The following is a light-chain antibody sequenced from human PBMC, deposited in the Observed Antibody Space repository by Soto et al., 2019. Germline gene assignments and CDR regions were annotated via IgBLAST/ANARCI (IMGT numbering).Light chain of an antibody. Sequence: QSALTQPASVSGSPGQSITISCTGTSSDVGGYNYVPWYQHHPGKAPKLMIYDVTNRPSGVSNRFSGSKSGNTASLTISGLQAEDEADYYCSSYTSSNIPVFGGGTQLTVL. CDR3: SSYTSSNIPV. V-gene: IGLV2-14*03. CDR2: DVT. CDR1: SSDVGGYNY. J-gene: IGLJ7*01.